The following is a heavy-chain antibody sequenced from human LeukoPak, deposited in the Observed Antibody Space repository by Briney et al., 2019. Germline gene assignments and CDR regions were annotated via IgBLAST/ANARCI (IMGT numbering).Heavy chain of an antibody. CDR2: MKQDGSEK. CDR3: ARDFSAATVDY. J-gene: IGHJ4*02. Sequence: PGGSLRLSCAASGFTFSSYWMRWVRQAPGKGLEWVANMKQDGSEKYYVDSVKGRFTISRDNAKNSLYLQMNSLRAEDTAVYYCARDFSAATVDYWGQGTLVTVSS. CDR1: GFTFSSYW. V-gene: IGHV3-7*04. D-gene: IGHD2-15*01.